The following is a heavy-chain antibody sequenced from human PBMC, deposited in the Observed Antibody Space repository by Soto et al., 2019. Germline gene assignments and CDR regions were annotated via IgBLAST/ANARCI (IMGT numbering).Heavy chain of an antibody. V-gene: IGHV1-69*12. Sequence: QVQLVQSGAEVKKPGSSVKVSCKASGGTFSSYAISWVRPAPGQGLEWMGGIIPIFGTADYAQKFQGRVTITADESTSTAYMELSSLRYEDTAVYYCASHYPTGHYYYGMDVWGQGTTVTVSS. CDR3: ASHYPTGHYYYGMDV. J-gene: IGHJ6*02. D-gene: IGHD3-10*01. CDR1: GGTFSSYA. CDR2: IIPIFGTA.